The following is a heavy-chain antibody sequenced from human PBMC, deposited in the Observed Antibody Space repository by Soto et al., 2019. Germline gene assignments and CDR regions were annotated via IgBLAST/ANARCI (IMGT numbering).Heavy chain of an antibody. J-gene: IGHJ6*03. CDR3: ARGDASGGGYYYYYYMDV. D-gene: IGHD3-16*01. CDR1: GGSISSYY. V-gene: IGHV4-59*01. CDR2: IYYSGST. Sequence: QVQLQESGPGLVKPSETLSLTCTVSGGSISSYYWSWIRQPPGKGLEWIGYIYYSGSTNYNPSLKSRVTISVDTSKNQFSLKLSSVTAADTAVYYCARGDASGGGYYYYYYMDVWGKGTTVTVSS.